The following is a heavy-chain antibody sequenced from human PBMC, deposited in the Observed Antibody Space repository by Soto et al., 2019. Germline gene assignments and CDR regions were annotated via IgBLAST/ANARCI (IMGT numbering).Heavy chain of an antibody. V-gene: IGHV4-31*03. CDR3: ARDIAKPNNWFDP. J-gene: IGHJ5*02. CDR1: GGSISSGGYY. Sequence: QVQLQESGPGLVKPSQTLSLTCSVSGGSISSGGYYWSWIRQHPGKGLEWIGYIYYSGSTYYNPSLKSRVTISVDTSKNQFSLKLSYVTAADTAKYYCARDIAKPNNWFDPWGQGTLVTVSS. CDR2: IYYSGST.